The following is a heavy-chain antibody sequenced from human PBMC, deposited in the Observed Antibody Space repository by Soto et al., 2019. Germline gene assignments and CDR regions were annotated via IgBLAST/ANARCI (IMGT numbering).Heavy chain of an antibody. Sequence: QVQLVQSGAEVKEPGSSVKVSCKASGGTFSSFAISWVRQVPGQGLEWMGGIIPMIETPNYAQKFQGRLTITADESTNIAYMDLSSLRSEDTAVYFCARGESSWFSDVWGQGTTVIVS. CDR2: IIPMIETP. CDR3: ARGESSWFSDV. D-gene: IGHD6-19*01. J-gene: IGHJ6*02. V-gene: IGHV1-69*01. CDR1: GGTFSSFA.